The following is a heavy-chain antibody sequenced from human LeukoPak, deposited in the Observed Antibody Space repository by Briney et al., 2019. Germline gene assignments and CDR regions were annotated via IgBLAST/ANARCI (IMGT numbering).Heavy chain of an antibody. J-gene: IGHJ4*02. V-gene: IGHV3-23*01. CDR3: AEEKIITIFGVEPNFDY. CDR1: GFTFSSYA. Sequence: GGSLRLSCAASGFTFSSYAMSWVRQAPGKGLEWVSAISGSGGSTYYADSVKGRFTISRDNSKNTLYLQMNSLRAEDTAVYYCAEEKIITIFGVEPNFDYWGQGTLVTVSS. CDR2: ISGSGGST. D-gene: IGHD3-3*01.